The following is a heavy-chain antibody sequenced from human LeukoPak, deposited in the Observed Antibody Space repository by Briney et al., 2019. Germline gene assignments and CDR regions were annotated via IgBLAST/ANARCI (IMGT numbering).Heavy chain of an antibody. CDR3: ARRYYYGSGSYPFDY. J-gene: IGHJ4*02. CDR2: IYYSGST. Sequence: SETLSLTCTVSGGSISTYFWSWIRQPPGKGLEWIGYIYYSGSTNYNPSLKSRVTISVDTSKNQFSLKLSSVTAADTAVYYCARRYYYGSGSYPFDYWGQGTLVTVSS. V-gene: IGHV4-59*12. CDR1: GGSISTYF. D-gene: IGHD3-10*01.